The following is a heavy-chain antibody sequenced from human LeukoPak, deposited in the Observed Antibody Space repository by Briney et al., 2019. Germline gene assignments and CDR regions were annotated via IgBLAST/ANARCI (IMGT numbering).Heavy chain of an antibody. CDR3: ASDLRCSGGSCQSPFDY. Sequence: GGSLRLSCAASGLTFSSSTMNWVRQAPGKGLEWVSSISSSNSYIFYADSVKGRFTISRDNAKNSLYLQMNSLRAEDTAVYYCASDLRCSGGSCQSPFDYWGQGTLVTVSS. CDR2: ISSSNSYI. D-gene: IGHD2-15*01. CDR1: GLTFSSST. V-gene: IGHV3-21*01. J-gene: IGHJ4*02.